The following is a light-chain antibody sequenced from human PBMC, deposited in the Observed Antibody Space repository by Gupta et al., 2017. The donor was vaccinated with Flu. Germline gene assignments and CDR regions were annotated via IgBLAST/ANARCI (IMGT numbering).Light chain of an antibody. CDR2: AAS. CDR1: QSISSY. V-gene: IGKV1-39*01. Sequence: IQMTQSPSSLSASVGDRVTITCRASQSISSYLDWYQQKPGKAPKLLIYAASRVKSGVPSRFSGSGSGTDFTLTISRRQPEDFATYYCQQRDSTPRSFGQGTKLDIK. J-gene: IGKJ2*03. CDR3: QQRDSTPRS.